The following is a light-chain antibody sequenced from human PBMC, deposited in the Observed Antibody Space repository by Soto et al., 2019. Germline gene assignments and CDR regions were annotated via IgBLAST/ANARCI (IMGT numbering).Light chain of an antibody. CDR3: AAWDDSLNGPV. J-gene: IGLJ2*01. CDR1: SSNIGSYT. Sequence: QPVLTQPPSASGAPGQRVTISCSGSSSNIGSYTVIWYQQLPGTAPKLLIYSNHQRPSGVPDRFTGSKSGTSASLAISGLQSADEADYYCAAWDDSLNGPVFAGGTKLPVL. V-gene: IGLV1-44*01. CDR2: SNH.